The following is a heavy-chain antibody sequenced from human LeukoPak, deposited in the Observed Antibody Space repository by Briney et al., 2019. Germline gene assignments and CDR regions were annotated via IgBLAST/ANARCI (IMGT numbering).Heavy chain of an antibody. Sequence: SETLSLTCTVSGGSISSGSYYWSWIRQPAGKGLEWIGRIYTSGSTNYNPSLKSRVTISVVTSKNQFSLKLSSVTAADTAIYYCARSGLTYYYDSSGYYYLGYWGQGTLVTVSS. CDR2: IYTSGST. CDR3: ARSGLTYYYDSSGYYYLGY. D-gene: IGHD3-22*01. CDR1: GGSISSGSYY. V-gene: IGHV4-61*02. J-gene: IGHJ4*02.